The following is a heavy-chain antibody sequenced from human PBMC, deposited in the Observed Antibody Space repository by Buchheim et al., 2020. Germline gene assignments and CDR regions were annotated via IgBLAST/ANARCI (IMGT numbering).Heavy chain of an antibody. Sequence: QLQLQESGSGLVKPPQTLSLTCAVSGGSISSGGYSWSWIRQPPGKGLEWIGYIYHSGSTYYNPSLKSRVTISVDRSKNQFSLKLSSVTAADTAVYYCARDRPDYYDSSGYYYLLDWGQGTL. CDR2: IYHSGST. CDR3: ARDRPDYYDSSGYYYLLD. J-gene: IGHJ4*02. D-gene: IGHD3-22*01. V-gene: IGHV4-30-2*01. CDR1: GGSISSGGYS.